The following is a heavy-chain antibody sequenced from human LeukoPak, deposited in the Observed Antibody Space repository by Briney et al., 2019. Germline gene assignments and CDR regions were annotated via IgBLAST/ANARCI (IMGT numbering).Heavy chain of an antibody. CDR1: GVSVSSGSYF. CDR3: ATFFDFWFGP. J-gene: IGHJ5*02. D-gene: IGHD5/OR15-5a*01. CDR2: IYHDGST. V-gene: IGHV4-61*01. Sequence: PSETLSLTCTVSGVSVSSGSYFWSWIRQPPGEGPQWIGYIYHDGSTNHSPSLRSRVSISVDTSKNQFSLKLSSVTTADTAVYFCATFFDFWFGPWGQGTQVTVSS.